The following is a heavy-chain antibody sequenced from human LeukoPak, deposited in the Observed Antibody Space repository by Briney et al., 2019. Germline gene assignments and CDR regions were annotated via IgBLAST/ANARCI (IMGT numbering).Heavy chain of an antibody. V-gene: IGHV4-59*12. D-gene: IGHD5-18*01. J-gene: IGHJ4*02. CDR3: ARGRGYSYGYGY. CDR2: IYSSGST. Sequence: SETLSLTCNVSGGSIRGYYWSWIRQPPGKGLEWIGYIYSSGSTNYNPSLKSRVTMSVDTSKNQFSLKVSSVTAADTAVYYCARGRGYSYGYGYWGQGTLVTVSS. CDR1: GGSIRGYY.